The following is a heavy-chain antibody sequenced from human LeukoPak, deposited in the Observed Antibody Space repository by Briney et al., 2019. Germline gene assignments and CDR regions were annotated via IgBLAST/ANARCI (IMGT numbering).Heavy chain of an antibody. Sequence: GGSLRLSCAASGFTFSSYSMNWVRQAPGKGLEWVAFIRYDGSNKYYADSVKGRFTISRDNSKNTLYLQMNSLRAEDTAVYYCAKRGSIAAAGTGDYFDYWGQGTLVTVSS. D-gene: IGHD6-13*01. CDR3: AKRGSIAAAGTGDYFDY. CDR1: GFTFSSYS. V-gene: IGHV3-30*02. CDR2: IRYDGSNK. J-gene: IGHJ4*02.